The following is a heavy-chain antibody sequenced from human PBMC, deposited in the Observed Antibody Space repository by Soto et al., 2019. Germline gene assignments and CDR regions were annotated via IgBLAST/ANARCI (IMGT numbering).Heavy chain of an antibody. CDR1: GYSFTSYW. CDR3: ATSTTVTSITSGMDV. V-gene: IGHV5-51*01. D-gene: IGHD4-17*01. J-gene: IGHJ6*02. Sequence: GESLKISWKGSGYSFTSYWIGWVRQMPGKGLEWMGIIYPGDSDTRYSPSFQGQVTISADKSISTAYLQWSSLKASDTAMYYCATSTTVTSITSGMDVWGQGTTVTVSS. CDR2: IYPGDSDT.